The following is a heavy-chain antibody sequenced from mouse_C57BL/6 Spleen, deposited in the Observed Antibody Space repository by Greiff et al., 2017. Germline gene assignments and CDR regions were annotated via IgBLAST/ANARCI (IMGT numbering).Heavy chain of an antibody. CDR1: GYSFTDYN. CDR2: INPNYGTT. CDR3: AREEDSNYVGYFDV. Sequence: VQLKESGPELVKPGASVKISCKASGYSFTDYNMNWVKQSNGKSLEWIGVINPNYGTTSYNQKFKGKATLTVDQSSSTAYMQLNSLTSEDSAVYYCAREEDSNYVGYFDVWGTGTTVTVSS. V-gene: IGHV1-39*01. J-gene: IGHJ1*03. D-gene: IGHD2-5*01.